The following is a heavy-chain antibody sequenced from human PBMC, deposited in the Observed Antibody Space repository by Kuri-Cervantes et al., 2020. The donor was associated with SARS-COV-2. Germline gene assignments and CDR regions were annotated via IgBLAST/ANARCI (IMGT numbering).Heavy chain of an antibody. CDR1: GFSLNNARMS. V-gene: IGHV4-38-2*02. J-gene: IGHJ3*02. CDR2: INHSGST. Sequence: SGPTLVKPTETLTLTCTVSGFSLNNARMSVSWIRQPPGKGLEWIGEINHSGSTNYNPSLKSRVTISVDTSKNQFSLKLSSVTAADTAIYYCARGGTRRDDAFDIWGQGTLVTVSS. CDR3: ARGGTRRDDAFDI.